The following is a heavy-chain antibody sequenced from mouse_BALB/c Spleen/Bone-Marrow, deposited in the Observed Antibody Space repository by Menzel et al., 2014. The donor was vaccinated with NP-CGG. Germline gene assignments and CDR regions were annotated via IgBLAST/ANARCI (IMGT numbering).Heavy chain of an antibody. J-gene: IGHJ3*01. D-gene: IGHD4-1*01. CDR2: IWSGGST. V-gene: IGHV2-2*02. CDR1: GFSLTSYG. Sequence: VMLVESGPGLVQPSQSLSITCTVSGFSLTSYGVHWVRQSPGKGLVWLGVIWSGGSTDYNAAFISRLSISKDNSKSQVFFKVNSLQANDTAIYYCARNFGLAWFAYWGQGTLVTVSA. CDR3: ARNFGLAWFAY.